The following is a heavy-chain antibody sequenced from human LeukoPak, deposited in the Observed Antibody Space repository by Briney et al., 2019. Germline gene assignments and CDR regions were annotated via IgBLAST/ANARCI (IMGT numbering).Heavy chain of an antibody. Sequence: PGGSLRLSCAASGFTFSCYSMNWVRQAPGEGREWVSSISSSSSYIYYADSVKGRFTISRDNAKNSLYLQMNSLRAEDTAVYYCARTGRASDAFDIWGQGTMVTVSS. CDR2: ISSSSSYI. V-gene: IGHV3-21*01. CDR1: GFTFSCYS. CDR3: ARTGRASDAFDI. J-gene: IGHJ3*02. D-gene: IGHD1-14*01.